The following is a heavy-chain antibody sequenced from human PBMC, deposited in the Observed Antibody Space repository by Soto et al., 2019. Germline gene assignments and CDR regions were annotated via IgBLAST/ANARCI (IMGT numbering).Heavy chain of an antibody. CDR2: ITYDGSKK. CDR3: AQGYYYSLLTGYLYPLDS. J-gene: IGHJ4*02. V-gene: IGHV3-30*18. D-gene: IGHD3-9*01. CDR1: GFSFSSYA. Sequence: QVQLVESGGGVVQPGRSLRLSCAASGFSFSSYAMHWVRQAPGKGLEWVKAITYDGSKKYYVDSVKGRFTVSRDNSKNTLYLQLNSLRAEDTAVYFCAQGYYYSLLTGYLYPLDSWGQGTLVTVSS.